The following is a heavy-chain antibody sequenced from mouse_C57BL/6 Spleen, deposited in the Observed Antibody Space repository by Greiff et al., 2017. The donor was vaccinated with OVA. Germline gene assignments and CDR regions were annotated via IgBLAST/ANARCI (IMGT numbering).Heavy chain of an antibody. V-gene: IGHV2-5*01. CDR2: IWRGGST. CDR1: GFSLTSYG. J-gene: IGHJ4*01. Sequence: VMLVESGPGLVQPSQSLSITCTVSGFSLTSYGVHWVRQSPGKGLEWLGVIWRGGSTDYNAAFMSRLSITKDNSKSQVFFKMNSLQADDTAIYYCAKKELRGYYAMDYWGQGTSVTVSS. CDR3: AKKELRGYYAMDY. D-gene: IGHD1-1*01.